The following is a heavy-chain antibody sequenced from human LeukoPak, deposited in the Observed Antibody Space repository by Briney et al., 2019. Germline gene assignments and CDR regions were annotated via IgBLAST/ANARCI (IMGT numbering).Heavy chain of an antibody. CDR3: AKDPSSDYRGYPSDY. CDR1: GFTFSSYA. Sequence: GGSLRLSCAASGFTFSSYAMSWVRQAPGKGLEWVSAISGSGGSTYYADSVKGRFTISRDNSKNTLYLQMSSLRAEDTAVYYCAKDPSSDYRGYPSDYSGQEALVTVSS. V-gene: IGHV3-23*01. D-gene: IGHD4-17*01. CDR2: ISGSGGST. J-gene: IGHJ4*02.